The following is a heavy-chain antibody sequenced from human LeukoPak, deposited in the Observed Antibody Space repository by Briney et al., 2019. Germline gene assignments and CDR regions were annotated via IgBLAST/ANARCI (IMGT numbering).Heavy chain of an antibody. D-gene: IGHD3-3*01. CDR1: GYTFTSYY. CDR3: STLGNQKGIFNDY. CDR2: INPSGGST. J-gene: IGHJ4*02. Sequence: ASVKVSCKASGYTFTSYYMHWVRLAPGQGLEWMGIINPSGGSTSYAQKFQGRVTMTRDTSTSTVYMELSSLRSEDTAVYYCSTLGNQKGIFNDYWGQGTLVTVSS. V-gene: IGHV1-46*01.